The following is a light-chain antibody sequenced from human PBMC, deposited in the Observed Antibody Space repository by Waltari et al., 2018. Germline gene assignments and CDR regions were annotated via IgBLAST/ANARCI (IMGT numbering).Light chain of an antibody. CDR2: EVS. CDR1: SSDVGGYNY. Sequence: QSALTQPASVSGSPGQSITISCTGTSSDVGGYNYVSWYQQHPGNAPKLMIYEVSNRPSGVSNRVSGSKSGNTASLTISGLQAEDEADYYCSSYTSSSTPYVFGTGTKVTVL. V-gene: IGLV2-14*01. J-gene: IGLJ1*01. CDR3: SSYTSSSTPYV.